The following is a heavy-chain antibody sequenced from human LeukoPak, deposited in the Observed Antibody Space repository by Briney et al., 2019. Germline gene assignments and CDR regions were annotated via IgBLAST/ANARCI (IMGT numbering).Heavy chain of an antibody. CDR2: IYHSGST. Sequence: PSQTLSLTCTVSGGSISRGGYYSSWIRQPPWNGLEWLGYIYHSGSTYYNPSLKSRVTISVDRSKNQFSLKLSSVTAADTAVYYCARAMYSSSWFFDYWGQGTLVTVSS. CDR3: ARAMYSSSWFFDY. V-gene: IGHV4-30-2*01. J-gene: IGHJ4*02. CDR1: GGSISRGGYY. D-gene: IGHD6-13*01.